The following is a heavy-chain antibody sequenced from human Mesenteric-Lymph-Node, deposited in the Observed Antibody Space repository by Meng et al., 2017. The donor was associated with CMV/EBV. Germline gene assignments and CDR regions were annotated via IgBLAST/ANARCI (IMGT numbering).Heavy chain of an antibody. CDR2: IIPIYGTS. J-gene: IGHJ6*02. V-gene: IGHV1-69*05. CDR1: GGTFTYYG. Sequence: SVKVSCKASGGTFTYYGVSWVRQAPGQGLEWMAGIIPIYGTSNYAQKFQGRVTVSTDESTSTVYMELNSLESEDTAVYYCASGDSSWYGGYYYYGMDVWGQGTTVTVSS. CDR3: ASGDSSWYGGYYYYGMDV. D-gene: IGHD6-13*01.